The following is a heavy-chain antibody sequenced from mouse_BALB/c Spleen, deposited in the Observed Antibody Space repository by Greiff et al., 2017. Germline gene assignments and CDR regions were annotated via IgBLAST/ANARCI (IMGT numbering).Heavy chain of an antibody. D-gene: IGHD1-2*01. Sequence: EVKVVESGPELVKPGASVKMSCKASGYTFTSYVMHWVKQKPGQGLEWIGYINPYNDGTKYNEKFKGKATLTSDKSSSTAYMELSSLTSEDSAVYYCARGYYGYPFAYWGQGTLVTVSA. CDR1: GYTFTSYV. CDR3: ARGYYGYPFAY. J-gene: IGHJ3*01. CDR2: INPYNDGT. V-gene: IGHV1-14*01.